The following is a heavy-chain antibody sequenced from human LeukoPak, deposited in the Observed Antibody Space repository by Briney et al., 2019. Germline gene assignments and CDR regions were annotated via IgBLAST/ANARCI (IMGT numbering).Heavy chain of an antibody. J-gene: IGHJ6*03. D-gene: IGHD1-7*01. CDR2: IISSSSYI. V-gene: IGHV3-21*01. CDR3: ARCITGTPDYYYYYMDV. CDR1: GFPFSSYS. Sequence: PGGSLRLSCAASGFPFSSYSMNWFAQAPGKGREGFSSIISSSSYIYYADSVKGRFTISRDNAKNSLYLQMNSLRAEDTAVYYCARCITGTPDYYYYYMDVWGKGTTVTVSS.